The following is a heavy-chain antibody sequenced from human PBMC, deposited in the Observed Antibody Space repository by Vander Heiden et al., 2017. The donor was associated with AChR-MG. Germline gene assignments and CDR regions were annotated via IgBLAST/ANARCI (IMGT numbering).Heavy chain of an antibody. CDR3: ARVSLEQLVRTRGYFDY. Sequence: QVQLVESGGGVVQPGRSLRLSCEASGFTFSRHGMHWVRQAPGKGLEWVAVIWYDGSNKYYADSVKGRFTISRDNSKNTLYLQMNSLRAEDTAVYYCARVSLEQLVRTRGYFDYWGQGTLVTVSS. V-gene: IGHV3-33*01. J-gene: IGHJ4*02. CDR2: IWYDGSNK. D-gene: IGHD6-6*01. CDR1: GFTFSRHG.